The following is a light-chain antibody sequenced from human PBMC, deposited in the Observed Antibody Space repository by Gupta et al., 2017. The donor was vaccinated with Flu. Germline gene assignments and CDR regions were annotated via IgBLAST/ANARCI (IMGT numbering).Light chain of an antibody. V-gene: IGLV2-14*01. Sequence: QSALTQPASVSGSPGQSITISCTGTSSDVGGYNYVSWYQQRPGTAPKLMIYEVTNRPSGVSNRFSGSKSGHTASLTISGLQAEDEADYYCSSDTGSRTWVFGGGTKVAVL. CDR3: SSDTGSRTWV. CDR1: SSDVGGYNY. J-gene: IGLJ2*01. CDR2: EVT.